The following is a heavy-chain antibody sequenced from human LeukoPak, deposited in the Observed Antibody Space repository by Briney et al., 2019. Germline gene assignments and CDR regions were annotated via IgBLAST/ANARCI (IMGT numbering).Heavy chain of an antibody. CDR1: GFTFSSYW. Sequence: GGSLRLSCAASGFTFSSYWMSWVRQAPGKGLEWVTNIKQDGSEKYYVDSVKGRFTISRDNAKNSLYLQMNSLRAEDTAVYYCARGLYDSSGYPLYGMDVWGQGTTVTVSS. CDR3: ARGLYDSSGYPLYGMDV. CDR2: IKQDGSEK. J-gene: IGHJ6*02. V-gene: IGHV3-7*01. D-gene: IGHD3-22*01.